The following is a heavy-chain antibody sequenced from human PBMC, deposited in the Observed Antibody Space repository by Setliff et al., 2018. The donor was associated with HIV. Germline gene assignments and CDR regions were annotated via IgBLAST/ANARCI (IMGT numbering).Heavy chain of an antibody. V-gene: IGHV4-38-2*01. CDR2: IYHSGST. D-gene: IGHD6-25*01. J-gene: IGHJ6*03. CDR3: ARGPPRTSAYSRYYYYYMDV. Sequence: SETLSLTCAVSGCSISSGYYWGWIRQPPGKGLEWIGNIYHSGSTNYNPSLKSRVTISVDTSKKQFSLKLTSVTAADTALYYCARGPPRTSAYSRYYYYYMDVWGKGATVTVSS. CDR1: GCSISSGYY.